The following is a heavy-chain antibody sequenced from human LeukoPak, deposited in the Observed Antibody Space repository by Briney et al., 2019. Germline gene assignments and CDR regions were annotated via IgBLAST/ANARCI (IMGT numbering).Heavy chain of an antibody. CDR1: GYTFTGYY. Sequence: ASVKNSCKTSGYTFTGYYMHWVRQAPENGPEWMGRVDPKNGEKIYRDKLRGRVTITADTSTDTAYMELSSLRSEDTAVYYCAIISFAGTKPYMAVWGKGPMVTVS. J-gene: IGHJ6*03. CDR2: VDPKNGEK. CDR3: AIISFAGTKPYMAV. D-gene: IGHD1-14*01. V-gene: IGHV1-69-2*01.